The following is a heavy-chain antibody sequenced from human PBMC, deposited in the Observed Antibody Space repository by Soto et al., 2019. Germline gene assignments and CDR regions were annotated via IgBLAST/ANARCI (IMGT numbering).Heavy chain of an antibody. J-gene: IGHJ5*02. Sequence: VQLVQSGGGLVKPGGSLRLSCAGSGFTFSAYTMNWVRQAPGKGLEWIGYISNRGSTNYNPSLKSRITISADTSKNQFSLKLNFVSAADTAVYYCARRNSCGNWRDPWGQGTLVTVSS. D-gene: IGHD2-21*01. CDR3: ARRNSCGNWRDP. CDR1: GFTFSAYT. V-gene: IGHV4-59*01. CDR2: ISNRGST.